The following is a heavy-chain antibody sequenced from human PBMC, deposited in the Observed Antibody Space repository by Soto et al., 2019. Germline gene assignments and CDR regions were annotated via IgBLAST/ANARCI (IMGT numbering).Heavy chain of an antibody. D-gene: IGHD3-10*01. CDR2: INSDGSTT. V-gene: IGHV3-74*03. CDR1: GFTFSSSW. Sequence: EVQLVESGGGLVQPGGSLRLSCAASGFTFSSSWMHWVRQVPGKGLVWVSRINSDGSTTQYADSVRGRFTISRDNAKNTLFLEVNSLTIEDTAVYFCACLPMPRGTCDFWGQGTPVTVSS. J-gene: IGHJ4*02. CDR3: ACLPMPRGTCDF.